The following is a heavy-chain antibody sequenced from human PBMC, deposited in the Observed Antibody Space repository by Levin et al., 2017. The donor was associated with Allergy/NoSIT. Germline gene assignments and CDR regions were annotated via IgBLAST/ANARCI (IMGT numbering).Heavy chain of an antibody. V-gene: IGHV3-9*01. CDR2: ISWNSGSI. CDR3: AKDMHYDSSGYYYDY. Sequence: SCAASGFTFDDYAMHWVRQAPGKGLEWVSGISWNSGSIGYADSVKGRFTISRDNAKNSLYLQMNSLRAEDTALYYCAKDMHYDSSGYYYDYWGQGTLVTVSS. J-gene: IGHJ4*02. CDR1: GFTFDDYA. D-gene: IGHD3-22*01.